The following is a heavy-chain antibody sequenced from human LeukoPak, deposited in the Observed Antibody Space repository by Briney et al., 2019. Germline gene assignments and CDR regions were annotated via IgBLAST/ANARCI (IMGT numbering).Heavy chain of an antibody. CDR1: GGSFSGYY. V-gene: IGHV4-34*01. CDR2: INHSGST. Sequence: SETLSLTCAVDGGSFSGYYWSWIRQPPGKGLEWIGEINHSGSTNYNPSLKSRVTISVDTSKNQFSLQLNSVTPEDTAVYYCARVSDSSGCLDYWGQGTLVTVSS. J-gene: IGHJ4*02. D-gene: IGHD6-19*01. CDR3: ARVSDSSGCLDY.